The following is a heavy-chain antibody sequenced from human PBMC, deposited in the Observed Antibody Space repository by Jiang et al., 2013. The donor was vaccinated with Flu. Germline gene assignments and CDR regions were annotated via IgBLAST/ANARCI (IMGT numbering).Heavy chain of an antibody. CDR2: ISGSGGST. CDR1: GFTFSSYA. Sequence: QLVESGGGLVQPGGSLRLSCAASGFTFSSYAMSWVRQAPGKGLEWVSAISGSGGSTYYADSVKGRFTISRDNSKNTLYLQMNSLRAEDTAVYYCAREYCSGGSCFSNWFDPWGQGTLVTVSS. D-gene: IGHD2-15*01. J-gene: IGHJ5*02. CDR3: AREYCSGGSCFSNWFDP. V-gene: IGHV3-23*04.